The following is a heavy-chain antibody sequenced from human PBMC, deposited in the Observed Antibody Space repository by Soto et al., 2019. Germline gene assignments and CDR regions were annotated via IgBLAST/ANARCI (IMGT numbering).Heavy chain of an antibody. J-gene: IGHJ6*02. Sequence: PGGSLRLSCAASGFTFSSYAMSWVRQAPGKGLEWVSAISGSGGSTYYADSVKGRFTISRDNSKNTLYLQMNSLRAEDTAVYYCATAYSSGWYPVGYYYGMDVWGQGTTVTVPS. V-gene: IGHV3-23*01. CDR3: ATAYSSGWYPVGYYYGMDV. CDR1: GFTFSSYA. CDR2: ISGSGGST. D-gene: IGHD6-19*01.